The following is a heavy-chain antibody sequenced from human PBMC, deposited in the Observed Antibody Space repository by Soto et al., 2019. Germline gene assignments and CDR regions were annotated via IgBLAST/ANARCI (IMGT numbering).Heavy chain of an antibody. CDR1: GYTFTSYA. Sequence: ASVKVSCKASGYTFTSYAMHWVRQAPGQRLEWMGWINAGNGNTKYSQKFQGRVTITRDTSASTAYMELSSLRSEDTAVYYCARSDGDYVQVDYWGQGTLVTVSS. CDR2: INAGNGNT. D-gene: IGHD4-17*01. CDR3: ARSDGDYVQVDY. V-gene: IGHV1-3*01. J-gene: IGHJ4*02.